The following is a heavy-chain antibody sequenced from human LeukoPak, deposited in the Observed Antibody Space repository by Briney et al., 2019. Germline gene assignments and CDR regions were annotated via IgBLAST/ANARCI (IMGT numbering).Heavy chain of an antibody. Sequence: SETLSLTCTVSGGSISSYYWSWIRQPPGKGLEWIGYIYHSGSTNYNPSLKSRVTISVDTSKNQFSLKLSSVTAADTAVYYCARGPQVVVISGAFDIWGQGTMVTVSS. D-gene: IGHD3-22*01. J-gene: IGHJ3*02. CDR3: ARGPQVVVISGAFDI. CDR2: IYHSGST. V-gene: IGHV4-59*01. CDR1: GGSISSYY.